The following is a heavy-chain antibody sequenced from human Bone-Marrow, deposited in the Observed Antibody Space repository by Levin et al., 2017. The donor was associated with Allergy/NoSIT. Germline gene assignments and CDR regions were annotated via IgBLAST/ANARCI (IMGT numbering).Heavy chain of an antibody. Sequence: PGGSLRLSCAASGFTFSDYSMNWVRQAPGKGLEWVSSISSRSDYIYYADSVQGRFTISRDNAKNSLYLQMHSLRAEDTAVYYCARPSEHDYVWGSFMDIWGQGTMVTVSS. V-gene: IGHV3-21*01. D-gene: IGHD3-16*01. CDR2: ISSRSDYI. J-gene: IGHJ3*02. CDR1: GFTFSDYS. CDR3: ARPSEHDYVWGSFMDI.